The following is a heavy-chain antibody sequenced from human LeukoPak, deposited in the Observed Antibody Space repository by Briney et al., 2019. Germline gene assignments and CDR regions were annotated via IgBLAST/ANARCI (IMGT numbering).Heavy chain of an antibody. CDR1: GFTFSDYY. D-gene: IGHD6-13*01. V-gene: IGHV3-11*03. CDR3: AKLFKAYSSSWIDY. J-gene: IGHJ4*02. Sequence: TGGSLRLSCAASGFTFSDYYMSWIRQAPGQGLEWVAYISHSSGFTNYADSVKDRFAISRDNAKNSLYLQMDSLRAEDTAIYYCAKLFKAYSSSWIDYWGQGNLVTVSS. CDR2: ISHSSGFT.